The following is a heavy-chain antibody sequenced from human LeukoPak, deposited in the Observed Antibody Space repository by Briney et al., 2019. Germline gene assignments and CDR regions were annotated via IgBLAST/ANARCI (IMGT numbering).Heavy chain of an antibody. CDR3: VKDQEAFCEGACCCAIDT. V-gene: IGHV3-48*04. CDR2: ISGSSGTI. Sequence: GGSLRLSCEGFGFTFSRYSMNWVRQTPGKGLKWVSYISGSSGTIHYVDSVKGRFTSSRDNAKNSLFLQMNNLRAEDTGIYYCVKDQEAFCEGACCCAIDTWGQGTLVTVSS. D-gene: IGHD2-21*02. CDR1: GFTFSRYS. J-gene: IGHJ3*01.